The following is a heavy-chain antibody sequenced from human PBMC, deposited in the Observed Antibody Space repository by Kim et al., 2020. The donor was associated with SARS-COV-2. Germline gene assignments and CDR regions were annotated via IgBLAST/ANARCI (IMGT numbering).Heavy chain of an antibody. CDR3: WRDKYSGYDWGYYGMDV. V-gene: IGHV3-11*06. CDR2: ISSSSSYT. J-gene: IGHJ6*02. CDR1: GFTFSDYY. Sequence: GGSLRLSCAASGFTFSDYYMSWIRQAPGKGLEWVSYISSSSSYTNYADSVKGRFTISRDNAKNSLYLQMNSLRAEDTAVYYCWRDKYSGYDWGYYGMDVWGQGTTVTVSS. D-gene: IGHD5-12*01.